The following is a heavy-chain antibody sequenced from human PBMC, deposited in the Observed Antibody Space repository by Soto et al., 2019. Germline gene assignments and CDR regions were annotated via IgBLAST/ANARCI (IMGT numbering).Heavy chain of an antibody. D-gene: IGHD3-22*01. CDR1: GDTLINYY. Sequence: GASVKVSCKASGDTLINYYMHCVRQAPGQGLDWLGKIDPSGNGTSYAERFQGRITLTSDTSTNTVYVELSSLRSEDTAIYYCAINYYDSSAYLYWGQGTLVTVSS. CDR3: AINYYDSSAYLY. J-gene: IGHJ4*02. CDR2: IDPSGNGT. V-gene: IGHV1-46*01.